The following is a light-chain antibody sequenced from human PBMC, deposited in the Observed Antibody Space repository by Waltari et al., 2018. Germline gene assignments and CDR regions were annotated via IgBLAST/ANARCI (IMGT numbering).Light chain of an antibody. V-gene: IGLV3-1*01. Sequence: SYELTQPPSVSVSPGPPASIPCSGDKLGDQYACWYQQKPGQSPVLVIYQDSKRPSGIPERFSGSNSGNTATLTISGTQAMDEADYYCQAWDSSTLVVFGGGTKLTVL. J-gene: IGLJ2*01. CDR3: QAWDSSTLVV. CDR2: QDS. CDR1: KLGDQY.